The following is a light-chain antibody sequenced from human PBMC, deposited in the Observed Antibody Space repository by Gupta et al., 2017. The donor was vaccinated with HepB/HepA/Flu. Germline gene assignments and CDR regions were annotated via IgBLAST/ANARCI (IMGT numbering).Light chain of an antibody. CDR2: AAS. CDR1: QSISSY. J-gene: IGKJ2*04. V-gene: IGKV1-39*01. CDR3: QQSYSTPMCS. Sequence: DIQMTQSPSSLSASVGDRVTITCRASQSISSYLNWYQQKPGKAPKLLIYAASSLQSGVPLRFSGSGSGTDFTLTISSLQPEDFATYYCQQSYSTPMCSFGQGTKLEIK.